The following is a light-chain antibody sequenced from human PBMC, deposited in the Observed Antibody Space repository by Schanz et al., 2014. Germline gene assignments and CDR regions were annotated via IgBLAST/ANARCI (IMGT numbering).Light chain of an antibody. CDR2: EVT. Sequence: QSALTQPPSASGSSGQSITISCTGTSSDVGSYNLVSWYQQHPGKAPKLMIYEVTKRPSGVPDRFSGSKSGTSASLAITGLQAEDEANYYCQSYDNSLSGVFGGGTKLTVL. V-gene: IGLV2-14*02. CDR1: SSDVGSYNL. J-gene: IGLJ3*02. CDR3: QSYDNSLSGV.